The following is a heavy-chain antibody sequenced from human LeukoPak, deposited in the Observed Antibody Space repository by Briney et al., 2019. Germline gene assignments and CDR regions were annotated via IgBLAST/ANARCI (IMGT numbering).Heavy chain of an antibody. D-gene: IGHD6-13*01. CDR2: ISSSSSYI. CDR1: GFTFSSYS. J-gene: IGHJ4*02. CDR3: AKGQPTRYSSSWYFDY. V-gene: IGHV3-21*04. Sequence: GGSLRLSCAASGFTFSSYSMNWVRQAPGKGLEWVSSISSSSSYIYYADSVKGRFTISRDNAKNSLYLQMNSLRAEDTALYYCAKGQPTRYSSSWYFDYWGQGTLVTVSS.